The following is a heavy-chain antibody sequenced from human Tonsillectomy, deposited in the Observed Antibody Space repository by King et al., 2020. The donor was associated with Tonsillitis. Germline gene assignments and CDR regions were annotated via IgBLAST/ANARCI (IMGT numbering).Heavy chain of an antibody. J-gene: IGHJ4*02. Sequence: VQLVESGGGVVQPGRSLRLSCAASGFSFYMYVMQWVRQAPGKGLWWAAVIWYAGSTKFYADSVKGRITISRDNSKNTLYLQLNSRRAEDTAVYYCARDSGVSYGAADYWGQGTLVTVSS. CDR3: ARDSGVSYGAADY. CDR2: IWYAGSTK. D-gene: IGHD5-18*01. V-gene: IGHV3-33*08. CDR1: GFSFYMYV.